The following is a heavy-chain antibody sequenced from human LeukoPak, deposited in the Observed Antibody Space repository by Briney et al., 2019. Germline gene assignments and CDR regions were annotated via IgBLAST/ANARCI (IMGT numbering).Heavy chain of an antibody. V-gene: IGHV1-18*01. CDR3: AREQWLVPPDY. CDR1: GYAFTSYG. D-gene: IGHD6-19*01. CDR2: ISEYNGNT. Sequence: ASVKVSCKASGYAFTSYGISWVRQAPGQGLEWMGWISEYNGNTNYAQKFQGRVTMTTDTSTSTAYMELRSLRSDDTAVYYCAREQWLVPPDYWGQGTLVTASS. J-gene: IGHJ4*02.